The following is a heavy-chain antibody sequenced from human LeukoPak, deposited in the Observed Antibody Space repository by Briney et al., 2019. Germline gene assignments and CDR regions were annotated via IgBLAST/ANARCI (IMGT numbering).Heavy chain of an antibody. J-gene: IGHJ4*02. V-gene: IGHV1-18*01. Sequence: GASVKVSCKASGYTFTSYGISWVRQAPGQGLEWMGWISAYNGNTNYAQKLQGRVTMTTDTSTSTAYMELRSLRSDDTAVYYCARETYYDFWSGYYTAKFDYWGQGTLVTVSS. CDR3: ARETYYDFWSGYYTAKFDY. CDR1: GYTFTSYG. CDR2: ISAYNGNT. D-gene: IGHD3-3*01.